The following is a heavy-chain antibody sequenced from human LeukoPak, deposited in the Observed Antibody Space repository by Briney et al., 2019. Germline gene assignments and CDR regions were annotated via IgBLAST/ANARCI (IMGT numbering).Heavy chain of an antibody. CDR2: IPYDGSNK. D-gene: IGHD3-9*01. J-gene: IGHJ4*02. CDR3: ATPLDILTGYYLDY. CDR1: GFTFSSYA. Sequence: GGSLRLSCAASGFTFSSYAMHWVRQAPGKGLEWVAVIPYDGSNKYYADSVKGRFTISRDNSKNTLYLQMNSLRAEDTAVYYCATPLDILTGYYLDYWGQGTLVTVSS. V-gene: IGHV3-30-3*01.